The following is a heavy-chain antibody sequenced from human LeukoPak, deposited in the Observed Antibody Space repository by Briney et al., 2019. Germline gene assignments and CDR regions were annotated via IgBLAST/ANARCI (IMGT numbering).Heavy chain of an antibody. V-gene: IGHV4-34*01. J-gene: IGHJ4*02. CDR1: GGSFSGYY. CDR2: INHSGST. Sequence: SETLSLTCAVYGGSFSGYYWSWLRQPPGKGLEWIGEINHSGSTQYTPSLKSRVTISVDTSKNQCSRKLSSVTAADTAVYYCASGAEAYFDDWGQGTLVTVCS. CDR3: ASGAEAYFDD.